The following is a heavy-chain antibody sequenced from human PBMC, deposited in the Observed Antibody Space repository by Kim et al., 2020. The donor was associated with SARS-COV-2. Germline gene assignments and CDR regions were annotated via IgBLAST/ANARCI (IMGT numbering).Heavy chain of an antibody. J-gene: IGHJ4*02. D-gene: IGHD3-22*01. V-gene: IGHV2-70*01. CDR3: ARILYDSSGYYLDY. Sequence: RQTLKTRLTISKDTSKNQVVLTMTNMDPVDTATYYCARILYDSSGYYLDYWGQGTLVTVSS.